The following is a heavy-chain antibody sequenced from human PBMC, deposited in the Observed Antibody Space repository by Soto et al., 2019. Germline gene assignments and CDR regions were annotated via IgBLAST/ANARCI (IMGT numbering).Heavy chain of an antibody. D-gene: IGHD2-21*02. CDR1: GFTFSTYS. Sequence: EVQLVESGGGLVKPGGSLRLSCAASGFTFSTYSMNWVRQAPGKGLEWVSSISSSSRYIYYADSVKGRFTISRDNAKNSLYLQMNSLRAEDTAVYYCARDPLNCGGDCYADYWGQGTPVTVSS. J-gene: IGHJ4*02. CDR2: ISSSSRYI. V-gene: IGHV3-21*01. CDR3: ARDPLNCGGDCYADY.